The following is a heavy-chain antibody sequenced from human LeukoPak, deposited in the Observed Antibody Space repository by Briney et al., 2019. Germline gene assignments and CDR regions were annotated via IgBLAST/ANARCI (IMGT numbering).Heavy chain of an antibody. CDR1: GFTFSSYA. Sequence: GGSLRLSCAASGFTFSSYAMSWVRQVPGKGLEWVSAISGSGGSTYYADSVKGRFTISRDNSKNTLYLQMNSLRAEDTAVYYCAKVTRRIAAAGTIDYWGQGTLVTVSS. V-gene: IGHV3-23*01. CDR3: AKVTRRIAAAGTIDY. D-gene: IGHD6-13*01. CDR2: ISGSGGST. J-gene: IGHJ4*02.